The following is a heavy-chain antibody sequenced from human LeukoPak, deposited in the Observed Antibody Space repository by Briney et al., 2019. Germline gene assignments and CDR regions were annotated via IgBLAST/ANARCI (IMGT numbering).Heavy chain of an antibody. Sequence: GGSLRLSCAAPGFTFSSYEMNWVRQAPGKGLEWVSYISSSGSTIYYADSVKGRFTITRDNAKNSLYLQMNSLRAEDTAVYYCASLYGGFYYWGQGTLVTVSS. CDR3: ASLYGGFYY. CDR2: ISSSGSTI. J-gene: IGHJ4*02. CDR1: GFTFSSYE. V-gene: IGHV3-48*03. D-gene: IGHD4-23*01.